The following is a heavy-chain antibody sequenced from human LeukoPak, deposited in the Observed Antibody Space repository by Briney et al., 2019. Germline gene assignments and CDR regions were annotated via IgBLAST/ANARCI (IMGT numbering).Heavy chain of an antibody. CDR3: ARRQGTTLSFDY. V-gene: IGHV1-18*01. CDR2: INAYNGNT. CDR1: GYTFTSYG. D-gene: IGHD1-1*01. J-gene: IGHJ4*02. Sequence: ASVKVSCKASGYTFTSYGFSWVRQAPGQGLEWMGWINAYNGNTNYAQKLQGRVTMTTDTSTSTAYMELRSLRFDDTAVYYCARRQGTTLSFDYWGQGTLVTVSS.